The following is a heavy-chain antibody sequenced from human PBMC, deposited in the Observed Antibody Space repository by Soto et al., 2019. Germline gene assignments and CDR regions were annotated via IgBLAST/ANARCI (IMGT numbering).Heavy chain of an antibody. CDR1: GFTFSSYG. V-gene: IGHV3-30*03. CDR2: ISYDGSNK. CDR3: ASLTANYGMDV. Sequence: PGGSLRLSCAASGFTFSSYGMHWGRQAPGKGLEWVAVISYDGSNKYYADSVKGRFTISRDNSKNTLYLQMNSLRAEDTAVYYCASLTANYGMDVWGQGTTVTVSS. J-gene: IGHJ6*02. D-gene: IGHD3-16*02.